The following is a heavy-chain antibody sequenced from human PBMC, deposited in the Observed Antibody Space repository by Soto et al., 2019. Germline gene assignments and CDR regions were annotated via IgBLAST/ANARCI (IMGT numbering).Heavy chain of an antibody. V-gene: IGHV5-10-1*01. J-gene: IGHJ4*02. D-gene: IGHD3-10*01. CDR3: ARLREASGSYYNPIDY. CDR2: IDPTDSYT. CDR1: GYSSTTYW. Sequence: GESLKISCQGSGYSSTTYWISWVRQMPGKGLECMGRIDPTDSYTDYSPSFEGHVTMSVDRSINTAYLEWSSLKASDTAMYYCARLREASGSYYNPIDYWGQGTLVTVSS.